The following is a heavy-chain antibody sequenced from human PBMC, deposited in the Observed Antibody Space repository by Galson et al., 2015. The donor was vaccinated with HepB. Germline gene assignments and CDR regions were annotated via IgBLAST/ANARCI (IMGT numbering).Heavy chain of an antibody. CDR3: ARVSIAAAGSEDGEYFQH. J-gene: IGHJ1*01. CDR1: GFTFSSYS. Sequence: SLRLSCAASGFTFSSYSMNWVRQAPGKGLEWVSSISSSSSYIYYADSVKGRFTISRDNAKNSLYLQMNSLRAEDTAVYYCARVSIAAAGSEDGEYFQHWGQGTLVTVSS. CDR2: ISSSSSYI. D-gene: IGHD6-13*01. V-gene: IGHV3-21*01.